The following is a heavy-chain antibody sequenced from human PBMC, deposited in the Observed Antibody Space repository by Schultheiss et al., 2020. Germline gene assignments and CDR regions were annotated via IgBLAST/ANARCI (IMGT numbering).Heavy chain of an antibody. D-gene: IGHD2-2*02. CDR3: ARTVVPAAIPNFDY. CDR2: IYYSGST. V-gene: IGHV4-31*03. CDR1: GGSISSGGYY. Sequence: SETLSLTCTVSGGSISSGGYYWSWIRQHPGKGLEWIGYIYYSGSTYYNPSLKSRVTISVDTSKNQFSLKLSSVTAADTAVYYCARTVVPAAIPNFDYWGQGTLVTVSS. J-gene: IGHJ4*02.